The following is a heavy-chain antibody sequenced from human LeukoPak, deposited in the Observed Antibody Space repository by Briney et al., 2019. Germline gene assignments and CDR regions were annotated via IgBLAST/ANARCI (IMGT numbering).Heavy chain of an antibody. D-gene: IGHD3-22*01. Sequence: SETLSLTCAVSGVAFSNYYWSWVRQSPTKGLEWIGEINHSGYTNYNPSLKSRVTISIDTSKNQFSLMVISVTAADTGVYYCARESNYHDSLGYNWFDPWGQGTLVTVSS. V-gene: IGHV4-34*01. CDR2: INHSGYT. CDR1: GVAFSNYY. CDR3: ARESNYHDSLGYNWFDP. J-gene: IGHJ5*02.